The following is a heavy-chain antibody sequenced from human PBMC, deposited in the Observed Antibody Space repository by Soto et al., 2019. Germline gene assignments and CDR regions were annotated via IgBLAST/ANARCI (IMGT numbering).Heavy chain of an antibody. J-gene: IGHJ4*02. V-gene: IGHV1-3*01. D-gene: IGHD6-13*01. CDR3: ARDISSSWYLSLYYFDY. CDR2: INAGNGNT. Sequence: ASVKVSCKACGYTFTSYAMHWVRQAPGQRLEWMGWINAGNGNTKYPQKFQGRVTMTRDTSASTAYMELRSLRSDDTAVYYCARDISSSWYLSLYYFDYWGQGTLVTVSS. CDR1: GYTFTSYA.